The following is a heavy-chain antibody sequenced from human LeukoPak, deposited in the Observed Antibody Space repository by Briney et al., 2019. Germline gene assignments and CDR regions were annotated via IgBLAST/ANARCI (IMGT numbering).Heavy chain of an antibody. V-gene: IGHV3-21*01. Sequence: GGSLRLSCAASGFTFSSYSMNWVRQAPGKGLEWVSSISSSSSYIYYADSMKGRFTISRDNAKNSLYLQMNSLRAEDTAVYYCARVVIDAFDIWGQGTKVTVSS. CDR2: ISSSSSYI. J-gene: IGHJ3*02. CDR3: ARVVIDAFDI. CDR1: GFTFSSYS. D-gene: IGHD3-22*01.